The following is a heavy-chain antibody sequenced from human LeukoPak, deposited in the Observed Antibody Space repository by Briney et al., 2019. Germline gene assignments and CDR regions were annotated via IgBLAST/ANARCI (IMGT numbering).Heavy chain of an antibody. D-gene: IGHD5-12*01. V-gene: IGHV4-34*01. CDR3: ARLAAYSSSFDY. CDR2: INHSGST. CDR1: GGSFSGYY. Sequence: TSETLSLTCAVYGGSFSGYYWSWIRQPPGKGLEWIGEINHSGSTNYNPSLKSRVTISVDTSKNQFSLKLSSVTAADTAVYYCARLAAYSSSFDYWGQGTLVTVSS. J-gene: IGHJ4*02.